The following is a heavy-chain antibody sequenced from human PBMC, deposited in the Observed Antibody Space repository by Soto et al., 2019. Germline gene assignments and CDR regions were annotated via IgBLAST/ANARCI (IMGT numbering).Heavy chain of an antibody. CDR2: IYYSGST. V-gene: IGHV4-31*03. CDR3: ASRGYSYGFSLGMDV. Sequence: QVQLQESGPGLVKPSQTLSLTCTVSGGSISSGGYYWSWIRQHPGKGLEWIGYIYYSGSTYYNPSLKSRVTISVDTSKNHFSLKLSSETAADTAVYYCASRGYSYGFSLGMDVWGQGTTVTVSS. J-gene: IGHJ6*02. D-gene: IGHD5-18*01. CDR1: GGSISSGGYY.